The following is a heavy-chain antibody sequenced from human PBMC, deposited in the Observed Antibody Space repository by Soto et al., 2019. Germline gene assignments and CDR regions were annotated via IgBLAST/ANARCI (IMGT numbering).Heavy chain of an antibody. Sequence: GGSLRLSCTASGFTFGDYAMSWFRQAPGKGLEWVAVISYDGSNKYYADSVKGRFTISRDNSKNTLYLQMNSLRAEDTAVYYCARGGRGYSYGYRIFAQTPLDYWGQGTLVTVSS. J-gene: IGHJ4*02. D-gene: IGHD5-18*01. CDR3: ARGGRGYSYGYRIFAQTPLDY. V-gene: IGHV3-30-3*01. CDR2: ISYDGSNK. CDR1: GFTFGDYA.